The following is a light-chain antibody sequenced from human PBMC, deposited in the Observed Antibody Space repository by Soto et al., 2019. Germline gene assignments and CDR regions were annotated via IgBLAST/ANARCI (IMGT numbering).Light chain of an antibody. Sequence: EMVLTQSPGTLSLSPGERATHSCRASQSVSSSYLAWYQQKPGQAPRLLIYGASSRATGIPDRFSGSGSGTDFTLTISRLEPEEFAVYYCPQSGSSPDTFGQGTKLEIK. V-gene: IGKV3-20*01. J-gene: IGKJ2*01. CDR1: QSVSSSY. CDR3: PQSGSSPDT. CDR2: GAS.